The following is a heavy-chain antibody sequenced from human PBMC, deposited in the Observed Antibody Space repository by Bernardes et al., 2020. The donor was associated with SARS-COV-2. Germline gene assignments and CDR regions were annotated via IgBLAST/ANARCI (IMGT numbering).Heavy chain of an antibody. CDR3: ARSGGDRYEN. Sequence: GGSLRLSCVGSGFTFSTFGMNWVRQAPGKGLEWVSYITTSRRTSIYYADSVKGRFTISRDNAKNSLYLEMNNLRAEDTAVYYCARSGGDRYENWGQGTLVTVSS. V-gene: IGHV3-48*01. CDR1: GFTFSTFG. CDR2: ITTSRRTSI. D-gene: IGHD2-21*02. J-gene: IGHJ1*01.